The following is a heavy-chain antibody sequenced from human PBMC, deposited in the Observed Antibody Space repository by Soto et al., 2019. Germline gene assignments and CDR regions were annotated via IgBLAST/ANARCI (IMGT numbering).Heavy chain of an antibody. V-gene: IGHV3-33*01. J-gene: IGHJ4*02. D-gene: IGHD6-19*01. CDR2: IWYDGSNK. Sequence: QVQLVESGGGVVQPGRSLRLSCAASGFTFSSYGMHWVRQAPGKGLEWVAVIWYDGSNKYYADSVKGRFTISRDNSKNXLYLQMNSLRAEDTAVYYCARDWGQDLAVGLAFDYWGQGTLVTVSS. CDR1: GFTFSSYG. CDR3: ARDWGQDLAVGLAFDY.